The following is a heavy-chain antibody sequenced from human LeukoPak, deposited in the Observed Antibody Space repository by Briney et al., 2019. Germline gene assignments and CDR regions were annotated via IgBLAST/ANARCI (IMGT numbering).Heavy chain of an antibody. V-gene: IGHV3-21*01. CDR3: ARGSSGSYSSSFDY. J-gene: IGHJ4*02. CDR2: ISSSSSYI. D-gene: IGHD1-26*01. CDR1: GFTFSSYS. Sequence: GGSLRLSCAASGFTFSSYSMNWVRQAPGKGLEWVSSISSSSSYIYYTDSVKGRFTISRDNAKNSLYLQMNSLRAGDTAVYYCARGSSGSYSSSFDYWGQGTLVTVSS.